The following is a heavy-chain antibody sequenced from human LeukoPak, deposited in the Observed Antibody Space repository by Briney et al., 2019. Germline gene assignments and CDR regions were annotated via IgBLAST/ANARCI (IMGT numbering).Heavy chain of an antibody. J-gene: IGHJ4*02. D-gene: IGHD1-26*01. CDR2: ITGGGGST. Sequence: GGSLRLSCEASGFTVYNYAMSWVRQAPGKGLEWVSLITGGGGSTDYADSVKGRFTISRDNSKNTLYLQMNSLRVEDTATYYCAKGGRSGAPFDHWGQGTVLTVSS. CDR3: AKGGRSGAPFDH. CDR1: GFTVYNYA. V-gene: IGHV3-23*01.